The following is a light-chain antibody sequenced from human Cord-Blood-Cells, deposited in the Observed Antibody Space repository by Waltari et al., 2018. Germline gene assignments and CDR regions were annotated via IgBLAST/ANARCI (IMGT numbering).Light chain of an antibody. CDR2: DVS. J-gene: IGLJ1*01. CDR1: SSDVGGYTY. Sequence: QSALTQPASVSGSPGQSITISCTGISSDVGGYTYVSWDQQHPGKAPKLMIYDVSNRPSGVSNLFSGSRSGNTASLTISGLQAEDEADYYCSSYTSSSTLYVFGTGTKV. V-gene: IGLV2-14*01. CDR3: SSYTSSSTLYV.